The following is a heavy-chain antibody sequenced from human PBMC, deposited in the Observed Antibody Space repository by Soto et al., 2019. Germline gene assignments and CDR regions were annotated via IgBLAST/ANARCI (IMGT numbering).Heavy chain of an antibody. J-gene: IGHJ6*03. V-gene: IGHV3-64*01. Sequence: EVQLAESGGGLAQPGGSLRLSCAASGFTLSGYAMDWVRQAPGKGLEYVSGISSNGVGTYYANSVQGRFTISRDNSKNTVSLQMGSLRPEAMAVYYCARRARPDFYYMDVWGKGTTVTVSS. CDR2: ISSNGVGT. CDR3: ARRARPDFYYMDV. D-gene: IGHD6-6*01. CDR1: GFTLSGYA.